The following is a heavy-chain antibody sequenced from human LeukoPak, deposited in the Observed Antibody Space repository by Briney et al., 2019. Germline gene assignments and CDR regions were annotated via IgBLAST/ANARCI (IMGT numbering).Heavy chain of an antibody. CDR3: ASVDCSGGSCRPNSYFDH. CDR1: GYTFTSYG. Sequence: ASVKVSCKASGYTFTSYGISWVRQAPGQGLEWMGWISAYNGNTNYAQKLQGRVTMTTDTSTSTAYMELRSLRSDDTAVYYCASVDCSGGSCRPNSYFDHWGQGTLVTVSS. CDR2: ISAYNGNT. D-gene: IGHD2-15*01. V-gene: IGHV1-18*01. J-gene: IGHJ4*02.